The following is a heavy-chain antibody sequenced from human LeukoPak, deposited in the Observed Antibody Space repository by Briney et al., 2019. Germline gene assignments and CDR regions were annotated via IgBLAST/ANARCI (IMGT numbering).Heavy chain of an antibody. J-gene: IGHJ6*02. CDR2: ISYDGSNK. CDR3: ASAQLADYYYGMDV. D-gene: IGHD2-15*01. CDR1: GFTFSSYA. Sequence: GGSLRLSCAASGFTFSSYAMHWVRQAPGKGLEWVAVISYDGSNKYYADSVKGRFTISRDNSKNTLYLQMNSLRAEDTAVYYCASAQLADYYYGMDVWGQGTTVTVSS. V-gene: IGHV3-30-3*01.